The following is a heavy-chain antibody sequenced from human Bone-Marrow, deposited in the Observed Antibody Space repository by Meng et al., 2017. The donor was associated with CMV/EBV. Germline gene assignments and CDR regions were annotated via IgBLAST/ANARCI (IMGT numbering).Heavy chain of an antibody. V-gene: IGHV3-74*01. J-gene: IGHJ4*02. D-gene: IGHD5-18*01. CDR1: GFTFRSYW. CDR2: INSDGRST. Sequence: AASGFTFRSYWMHWVRQAPGKGLVWVSRINSDGRSTSYADSVKGRFTISRDNAKNTLYLQMNSLRAEDTAVYYCTSGFSYGYSGGDFWGQGTLVTVSS. CDR3: TSGFSYGYSGGDF.